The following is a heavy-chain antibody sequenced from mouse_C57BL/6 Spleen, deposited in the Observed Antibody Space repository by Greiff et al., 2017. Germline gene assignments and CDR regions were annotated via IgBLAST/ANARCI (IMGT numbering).Heavy chain of an antibody. CDR1: GYSITSGYY. J-gene: IGHJ4*01. Sequence: EVKLQESGPGLVKPSQSLSLTCSVTGYSITSGYYWNWIRQFPGNKLEWMGYISYDGSNNYNPSLKNRISITRDTSKNQFFLKLNSVTTEDTATYYCARDSNYPLSNWGQGTSVTVSS. D-gene: IGHD2-5*01. V-gene: IGHV3-6*01. CDR2: ISYDGSN. CDR3: ARDSNYPLSN.